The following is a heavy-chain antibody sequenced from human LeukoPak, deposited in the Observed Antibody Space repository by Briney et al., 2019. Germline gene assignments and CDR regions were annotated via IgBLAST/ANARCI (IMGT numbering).Heavy chain of an antibody. Sequence: GGSLRLSCAASGFTFSSYWMSWVRQVPGKGLEWVAQINEDGSEKHYGDCVRGRFTISRDNAKNSLYLQMYSLGADDMGVYFCARDTIATVFDYWGQGALVTVSS. D-gene: IGHD2-21*01. J-gene: IGHJ4*02. CDR3: ARDTIATVFDY. V-gene: IGHV3-7*04. CDR1: GFTFSSYW. CDR2: INEDGSEK.